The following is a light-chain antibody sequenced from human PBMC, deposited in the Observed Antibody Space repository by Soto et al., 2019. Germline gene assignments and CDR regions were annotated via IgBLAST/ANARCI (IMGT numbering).Light chain of an antibody. J-gene: IGKJ1*01. Sequence: GLTHSPGTLSLSPGERATLSCRAILSVSGSQLAWYQQKPGQPPRLLIYGASSRAAGIPDRFSGSGSGTDFTLTINRLEPEHFAVYYCQQYVTSRRTFGPGTKVDIK. CDR2: GAS. V-gene: IGKV3-20*01. CDR1: LSVSGSQ. CDR3: QQYVTSRRT.